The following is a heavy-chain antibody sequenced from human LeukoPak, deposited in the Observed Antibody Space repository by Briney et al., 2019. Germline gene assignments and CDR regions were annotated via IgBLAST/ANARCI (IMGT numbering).Heavy chain of an antibody. V-gene: IGHV3-74*01. CDR2: INNDGSTK. CDR1: GFNFGPFW. D-gene: IGHD3-10*01. J-gene: IGHJ3*02. Sequence: GGSLRLSCAASGFNFGPFWMHWVRQPPGKGLVWISHINNDGSTKVYAGSVKGRFTISRDNAKNTLYLQMNSLRADDTAVYYCARDRGYPDSFNIWGEGTMVTVSS. CDR3: ARDRGYPDSFNI.